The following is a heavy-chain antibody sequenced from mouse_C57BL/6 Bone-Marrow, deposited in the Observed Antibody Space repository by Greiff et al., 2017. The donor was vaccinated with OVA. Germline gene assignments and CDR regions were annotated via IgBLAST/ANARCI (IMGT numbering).Heavy chain of an antibody. Sequence: VKLQESGPGLVQPSQSLSITCTVSGFSLTNYGVHWVRQSPGKGLEWLGAIWSGGSPDYNAAFISRLSISKDNSESQVFFKMNSLQADDTAIYYWARMAYYSNSNYFDNWGQGTTLTVSS. CDR2: IWSGGSP. J-gene: IGHJ2*01. CDR3: ARMAYYSNSNYFDN. V-gene: IGHV2-2*01. CDR1: GFSLTNYG. D-gene: IGHD2-5*01.